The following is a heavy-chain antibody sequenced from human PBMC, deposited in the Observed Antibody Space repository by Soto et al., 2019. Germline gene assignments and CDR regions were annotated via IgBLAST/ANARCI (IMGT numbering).Heavy chain of an antibody. CDR1: GGSVSNNTYY. Sequence: SETLSLTCTLSGGSVSNNTYYWGWIRQSPGKGLEWIGSIYYDETAYFNPSLKSRPTLSIDTSNNHFSLRLNSVTAADTALYFCARQVYSSGWLYFFDTWGQGTLVTVSS. CDR2: IYYDETA. J-gene: IGHJ4*02. D-gene: IGHD6-19*01. V-gene: IGHV4-39*01. CDR3: ARQVYSSGWLYFFDT.